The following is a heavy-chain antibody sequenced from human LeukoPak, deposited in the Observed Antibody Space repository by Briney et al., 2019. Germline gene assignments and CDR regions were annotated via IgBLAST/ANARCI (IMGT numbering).Heavy chain of an antibody. D-gene: IGHD2-15*01. V-gene: IGHV3-33*01. CDR3: ARGAYCSGSCPGAFDI. CDR1: GFTVSSYG. CDR2: IWYDVSNK. J-gene: IGHJ3*02. Sequence: PGGCLTLSCAASGFTVSSYGMHWVRQAPGKGLGWVAVIWYDVSNKFYADSVKGRFTISRDNSKNTLYLQMNSLRVEDTAVYYCARGAYCSGSCPGAFDIWGQGTMVTVSS.